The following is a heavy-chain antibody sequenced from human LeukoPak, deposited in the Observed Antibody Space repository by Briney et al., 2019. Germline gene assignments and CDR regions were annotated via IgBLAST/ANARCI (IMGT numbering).Heavy chain of an antibody. CDR2: MNPNTGNT. Sequence: GASVKVSCKASGNTFTSYDINWVRQATGQGLEWMGWMNPNTGNTGYAQKFQGRVTMTRNTSITTAYMELSSLRSDDTAVYYCARVRYRLAETYIDYWGQGTLVTVSS. CDR1: GNTFTSYD. V-gene: IGHV1-8*01. D-gene: IGHD3-16*01. CDR3: ARVRYRLAETYIDY. J-gene: IGHJ4*02.